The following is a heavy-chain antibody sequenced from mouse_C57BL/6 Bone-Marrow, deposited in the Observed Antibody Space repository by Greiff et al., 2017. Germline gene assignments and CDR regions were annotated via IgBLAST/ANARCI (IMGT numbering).Heavy chain of an antibody. CDR3: AIEIYYGNYWFAY. D-gene: IGHD2-1*01. CDR2: IYPGDGDT. Sequence: QVQLQQSGPELVKPGASVKISCKASGYAFSSSWMNWVKQRPGKGLEWIGRIYPGDGDTNYNGKFKGKATLTADKSSSTAYMQLSSLTSEDSAVYFCAIEIYYGNYWFAYWGQGTLVTVSA. V-gene: IGHV1-82*01. J-gene: IGHJ3*01. CDR1: GYAFSSSW.